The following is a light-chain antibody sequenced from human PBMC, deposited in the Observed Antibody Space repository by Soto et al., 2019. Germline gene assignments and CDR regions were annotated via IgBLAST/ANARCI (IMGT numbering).Light chain of an antibody. J-gene: IGKJ4*01. Sequence: DIQMTQSPSSLSASVGDRVTITCRASQEISNHLAWFQQKPGKPPKSLIYDASSLQSGVPSKFSGSGSGTDFTLTISSLQPEDFATYDCQQYHSYPVTFGGGTKVEIK. CDR1: QEISNH. CDR2: DAS. CDR3: QQYHSYPVT. V-gene: IGKV1-16*02.